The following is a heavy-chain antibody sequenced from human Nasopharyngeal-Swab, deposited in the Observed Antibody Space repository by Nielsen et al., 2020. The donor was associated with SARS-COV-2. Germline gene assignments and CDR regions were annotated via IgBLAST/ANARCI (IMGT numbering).Heavy chain of an antibody. CDR1: GGTFSSYA. J-gene: IGHJ4*02. D-gene: IGHD3-3*01. V-gene: IGHV1-69*06. Sequence: SVKVSCKASGGTFSSYALSWVRQAPGQGLEWLGGIVPLLGTTKYGQKFQGRVTSTADKSTTTAYMELNSLISGDTAVYFCASGYDFWSGYSQWGQGTLVTVSS. CDR2: IVPLLGTT. CDR3: ASGYDFWSGYSQ.